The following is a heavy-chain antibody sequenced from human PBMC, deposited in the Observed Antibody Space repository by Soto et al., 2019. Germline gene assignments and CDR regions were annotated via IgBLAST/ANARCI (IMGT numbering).Heavy chain of an antibody. CDR3: ARYSGYDPPDY. J-gene: IGHJ4*02. CDR1: WFTVSSYS. CDR2: ISSSSSYI. Sequence: PGGTLRLSGPASWFTVSSYSMNWVRQGPGKGLEWVSSISSSSSYIYYADSVKGRFTISRDNAKNSLYLQMNSLRAEDTAVYYCARYSGYDPPDYWGQGPLVIVSS. V-gene: IGHV3-21*01. D-gene: IGHD5-12*01.